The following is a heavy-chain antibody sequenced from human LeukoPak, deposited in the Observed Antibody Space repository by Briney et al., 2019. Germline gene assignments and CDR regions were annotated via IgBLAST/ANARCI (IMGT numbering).Heavy chain of an antibody. Sequence: SETLSLTCTVSGGSISSSSYYWGWIRQPPGKGLEWIGSIYYSGSTYYNPSLKSRVTISVDTSKNQFSLKLSSVTAADTAVYYCASRSYYYDSSGYREAFDIWGQGTMVTVSS. CDR2: IYYSGST. CDR3: ASRSYYYDSSGYREAFDI. J-gene: IGHJ3*02. CDR1: GGSISSSSYY. V-gene: IGHV4-39*01. D-gene: IGHD3-22*01.